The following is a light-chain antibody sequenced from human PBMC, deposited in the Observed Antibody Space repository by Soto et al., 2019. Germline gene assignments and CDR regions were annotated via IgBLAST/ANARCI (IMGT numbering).Light chain of an antibody. Sequence: QSVLTQPPSVSGAPGQRVTISCTGSSSNIGAGYNVHGYQQLPGTAPKLLIYVNSNRPSGVPDRFSGSKSGTSASLAITGLQAEDEADYYCQSYDSSLSGVVFGGGTKLTVL. CDR2: VNS. CDR1: SSNIGAGYN. J-gene: IGLJ2*01. V-gene: IGLV1-40*01. CDR3: QSYDSSLSGVV.